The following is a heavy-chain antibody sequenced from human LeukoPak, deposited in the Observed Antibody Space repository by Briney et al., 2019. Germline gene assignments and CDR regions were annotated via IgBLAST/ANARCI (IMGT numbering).Heavy chain of an antibody. D-gene: IGHD6-13*01. V-gene: IGHV4-34*01. J-gene: IGHJ4*02. Sequence: GSLRLSCAASGFTFSTYTMNWVRQPPGKGLEWIGEINHSGSTNYNPSLKSRVTISVDTSKNQFSLKLSSVTAADTAVYYCARDIRVAAAGTVNFDYWGQGTLVTVSS. CDR2: INHSGST. CDR1: GFTFSTYT. CDR3: ARDIRVAAAGTVNFDY.